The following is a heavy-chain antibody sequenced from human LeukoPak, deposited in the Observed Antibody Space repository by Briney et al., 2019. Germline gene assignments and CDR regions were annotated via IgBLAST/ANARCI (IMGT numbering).Heavy chain of an antibody. V-gene: IGHV4-59*01. Sequence: SETLSLTCTVSGDSISTYYWSWIRQPPGKGLEWIGYVYYTGSTNHNPSLRSRVTISVDTSNNRFSLKVRSVTAADTAVYYCARARIAVSYFDYWGQGALVTVSS. D-gene: IGHD6-6*01. CDR2: VYYTGST. CDR1: GDSISTYY. CDR3: ARARIAVSYFDY. J-gene: IGHJ4*02.